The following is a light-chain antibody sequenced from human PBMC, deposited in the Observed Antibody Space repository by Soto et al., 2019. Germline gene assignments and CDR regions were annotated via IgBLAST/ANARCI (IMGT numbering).Light chain of an antibody. CDR1: QSVNIW. CDR3: QQYNTYSRT. Sequence: DIQMTQSPSTLSASVGDRVTITCRASQSVNIWLAWYQQKPGKAPKLLIYKASSLESGVPSRFSGSGAGTEFTLTITSLQPDDFATYFCQQYNTYSRTFGQRTKVEIK. V-gene: IGKV1-5*03. J-gene: IGKJ1*01. CDR2: KAS.